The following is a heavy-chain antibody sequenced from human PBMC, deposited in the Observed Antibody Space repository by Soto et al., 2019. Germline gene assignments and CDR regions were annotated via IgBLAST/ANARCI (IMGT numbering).Heavy chain of an antibody. CDR2: INHTRST. D-gene: IGHD3-3*01. V-gene: IGHV4-34*01. CDR3: ARGGGVLWSVYYYGMDV. J-gene: IGHJ6*02. CDR1: GGSISDFY. Sequence: SETLSLTSRVYGGSISDFYWSWIRQPPGTGLEWIGEINHTRSTNYNPSLKSRVTISVDTSKNHFSLKLSSVTAADTAVYYCARGGGVLWSVYYYGMDVWGQGTAVT.